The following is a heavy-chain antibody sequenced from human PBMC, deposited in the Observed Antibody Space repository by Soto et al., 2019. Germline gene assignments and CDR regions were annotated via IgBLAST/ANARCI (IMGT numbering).Heavy chain of an antibody. Sequence: SETLSLTCSVSGVSIHNSHSFWGWIRQPPGKGLEFIGSVYYSGGAYYSPSLKSRVTISVDTSKNQFSLTLNSLTAADTAVYYCGRVIEGATRHTDFDSWGQGTLVTVSS. CDR1: GVSIHNSHSF. CDR3: GRVIEGATRHTDFDS. D-gene: IGHD3-22*01. V-gene: IGHV4-39*01. J-gene: IGHJ5*01. CDR2: VYYSGGA.